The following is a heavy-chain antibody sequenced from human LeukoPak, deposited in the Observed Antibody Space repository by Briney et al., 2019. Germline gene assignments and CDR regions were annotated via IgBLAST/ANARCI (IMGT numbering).Heavy chain of an antibody. J-gene: IGHJ4*02. CDR1: GFTVSSNY. CDR2: ISSSSSTI. V-gene: IGHV3-48*01. CDR3: ASMVRGAEDY. Sequence: GGSLRLSCAASGFTVSSNYMSWVRQAPGKGLEWVSYISSSSSTIYYVDSVKGRFTISRDNAKNSLYLQMNSLRAEDTAVYYCASMVRGAEDYWGQGTLVTVSS. D-gene: IGHD3-10*01.